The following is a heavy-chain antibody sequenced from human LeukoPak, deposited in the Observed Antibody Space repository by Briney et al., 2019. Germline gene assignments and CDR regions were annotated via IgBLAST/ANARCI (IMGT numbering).Heavy chain of an antibody. D-gene: IGHD2-15*01. Sequence: ASVKVSCKASGYTFTGYYTHWVRQAPGQGLEWMGWINHNSGGTNYSQEFQGRVIMTRDTSISTVYMELSGLKSDDTAVYYCARSGRGYCSSGNCFENWFDPWGQGTLVTVSS. CDR2: INHNSGGT. CDR3: ARSGRGYCSSGNCFENWFDP. V-gene: IGHV1-2*02. J-gene: IGHJ5*02. CDR1: GYTFTGYY.